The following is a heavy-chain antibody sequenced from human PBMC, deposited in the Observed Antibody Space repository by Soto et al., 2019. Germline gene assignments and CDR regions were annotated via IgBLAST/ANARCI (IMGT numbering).Heavy chain of an antibody. CDR1: GFTFSSYA. V-gene: IGHV3-30*18. Sequence: QVQLVESGGGVVQPGRSLRLSCAASGFTFSSYAMHWVRQAPGKGLERVAVISYDGSDKYYADSVKGRFTISRDNSKNTLNLQMNSLRADDTAVYYCAKSLGELSPESYDYWDQGTLITVSS. CDR3: AKSLGELSPESYDY. D-gene: IGHD3-16*02. J-gene: IGHJ4*02. CDR2: ISYDGSDK.